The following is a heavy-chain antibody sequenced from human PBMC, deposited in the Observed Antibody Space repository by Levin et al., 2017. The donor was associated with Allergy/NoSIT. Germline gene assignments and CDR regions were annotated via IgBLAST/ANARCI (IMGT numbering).Heavy chain of an antibody. D-gene: IGHD6-19*01. CDR1: GGSISSYY. CDR2: IYYSGST. Sequence: SETLSLTCTVSGGSISSYYWSWIRQPPGKGLEWIGYIYYSGSTNYNPSLKSRVTISVDTSKNQFSLKLSSVTAADTAVYYCASNRGGWSSGWDGAFDIWGQGTMVTVSS. CDR3: ASNRGGWSSGWDGAFDI. V-gene: IGHV4-59*08. J-gene: IGHJ3*02.